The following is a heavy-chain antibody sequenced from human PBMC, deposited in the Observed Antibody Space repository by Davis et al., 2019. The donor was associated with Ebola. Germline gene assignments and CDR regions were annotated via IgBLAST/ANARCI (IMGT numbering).Heavy chain of an antibody. CDR2: INPNTGNS. CDR3: VRVGYSGPPEFDY. CDR1: AYTFPTFD. J-gene: IGHJ4*02. V-gene: IGHV1-8*02. D-gene: IGHD5-12*01. Sequence: AASVKDSCKTSAYTFPTFDINWVRQATGQGLEWMGWINPNTGNSGYAQNFQGRVTMTADTSINTAYMELNSLRSEDTAIYYCVRVGYSGPPEFDYWGQGTLVTVSS.